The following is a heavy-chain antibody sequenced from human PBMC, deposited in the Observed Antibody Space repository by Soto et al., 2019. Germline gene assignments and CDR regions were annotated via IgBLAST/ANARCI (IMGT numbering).Heavy chain of an antibody. D-gene: IGHD2-2*02. V-gene: IGHV1-24*01. J-gene: IGHJ4*02. Sequence: ASVKVSCKVSGYTLTELSMHWVRQAPGKGLEWMGGFDPEDGETIYAQKFQGRVTMTEDTSTDTAYMELSSLRSEDTAVYYCATVGYCSSTSCYRGYFDYWGQGTLVTVSS. CDR3: ATVGYCSSTSCYRGYFDY. CDR1: GYTLTELS. CDR2: FDPEDGET.